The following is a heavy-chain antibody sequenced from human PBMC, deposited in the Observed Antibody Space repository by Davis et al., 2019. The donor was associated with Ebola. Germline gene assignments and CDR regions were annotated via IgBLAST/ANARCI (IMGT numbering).Heavy chain of an antibody. Sequence: LSLTCAASGFTFSGSTMHWVRQASGKGLEWVGRIRSKANSYATAYAASVKGRFTISRDDSKNTAYLQMNSLKTEDTAVYYCTREVSRGDVWGQGTTVTVSS. V-gene: IGHV3-73*01. CDR1: GFTFSGST. J-gene: IGHJ6*02. CDR3: TREVSRGDV. CDR2: IRSKANSYAT. D-gene: IGHD3-16*02.